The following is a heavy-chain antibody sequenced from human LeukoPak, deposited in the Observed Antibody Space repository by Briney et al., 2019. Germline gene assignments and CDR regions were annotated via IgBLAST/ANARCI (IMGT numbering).Heavy chain of an antibody. J-gene: IGHJ4*02. V-gene: IGHV3-11*01. D-gene: IGHD2-21*02. CDR3: ARVHRDIVVVTATQYYFDY. CDR2: ISSSGSTI. CDR1: GFTFSGYY. Sequence: GGSLRLSCAASGFTFSGYYMSWIRQAPGKGLEWVSYISSSGSTIYYADSVKGRFTISRDNAKNSLYLQMNSLRAEDTAVYYCARVHRDIVVVTATQYYFDYWGQGTLVTVSS.